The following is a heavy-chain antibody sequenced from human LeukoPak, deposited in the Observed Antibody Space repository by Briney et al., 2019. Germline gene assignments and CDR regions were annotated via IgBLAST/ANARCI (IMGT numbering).Heavy chain of an antibody. CDR3: AKTTGSNLWYFDL. J-gene: IGHJ2*01. Sequence: GGSLRLSCAASGFAFSNYWMHWVRQAPGKGLMWVSRINSDGSITSYADSVKGRFTISRDNAKNTLYLQMNSLRAEDTGVYYCAKTTGSNLWYFDLWGRGTLVTVSS. CDR2: INSDGSIT. V-gene: IGHV3-74*01. CDR1: GFAFSNYW. D-gene: IGHD1-7*01.